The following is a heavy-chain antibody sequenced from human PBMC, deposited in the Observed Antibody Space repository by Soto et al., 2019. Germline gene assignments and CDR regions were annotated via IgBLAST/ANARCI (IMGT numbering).Heavy chain of an antibody. D-gene: IGHD3-10*01. J-gene: IGHJ6*02. CDR2: IWYDGSNK. CDR3: ARDQGIMVRGLRSYGMDV. CDR1: GFTFSSYG. V-gene: IGHV3-33*01. Sequence: PGGSLRLSCAASGFTFSSYGMHWVRQAPGKGLEWVAVIWYDGSNKYYADSVKGRFTIPRDNSKNTLYLQMNSLRAEDTAVYYCARDQGIMVRGLRSYGMDVWGQGTTVTVSS.